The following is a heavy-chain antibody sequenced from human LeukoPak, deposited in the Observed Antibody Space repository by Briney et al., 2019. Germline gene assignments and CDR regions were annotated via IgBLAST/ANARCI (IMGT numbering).Heavy chain of an antibody. V-gene: IGHV3-48*03. CDR1: GFTFSSYD. Sequence: GGSLRLSCAASGFTFSSYDMNWLRQAPGKGLEWVSYISTSGSTIYYADSVRGRFTISRDNAKNSLYLQMNSLRAEDTAVYYCAKVPDYYGSGRYHWGQGTLVTVSS. J-gene: IGHJ4*02. CDR2: ISTSGSTI. D-gene: IGHD3-10*01. CDR3: AKVPDYYGSGRYH.